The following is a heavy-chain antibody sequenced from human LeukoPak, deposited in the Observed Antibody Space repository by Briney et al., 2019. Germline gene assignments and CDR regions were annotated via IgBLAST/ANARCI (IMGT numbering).Heavy chain of an antibody. J-gene: IGHJ4*02. D-gene: IGHD6-25*01. CDR2: ISSSGSTI. V-gene: IGHV3-48*03. CDR1: EFTFSSYE. Sequence: PGGSLRLSCAASEFTFSSYEMNWVRQAPGKGLECVSHISSSGSTIYYADSVKGRFTISRDNAKNSLYLQMNSLRAEDTAVYYCARDGAAYYFDYWGQGTLVTVSS. CDR3: ARDGAAYYFDY.